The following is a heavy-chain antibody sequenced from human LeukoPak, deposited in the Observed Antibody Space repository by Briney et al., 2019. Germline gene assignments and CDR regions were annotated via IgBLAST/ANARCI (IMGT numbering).Heavy chain of an antibody. V-gene: IGHV5-51*01. CDR2: IYPGDSDT. J-gene: IGHJ3*02. Sequence: GESLKISCKGSGYSFTSYWIGWVRPMPGKGVEWMGIIYPGDSDTRYSPSFQGQVTISADKSISTAYLQWSSLKASDTAMYHCARHPYDSSGYYYHAFDIWGQGTMVTVSS. CDR3: ARHPYDSSGYYYHAFDI. CDR1: GYSFTSYW. D-gene: IGHD3-22*01.